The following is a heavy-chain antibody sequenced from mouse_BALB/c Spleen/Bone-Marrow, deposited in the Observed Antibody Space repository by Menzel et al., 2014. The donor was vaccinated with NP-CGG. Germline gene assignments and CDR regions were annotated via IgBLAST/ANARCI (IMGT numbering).Heavy chain of an antibody. V-gene: IGHV4-1*02. J-gene: IGHJ3*01. CDR3: TRQDYYGYGAY. CDR2: INPDSSTI. D-gene: IGHD1-2*01. Sequence: EVKLMESGGGLVQPGGSLKLSCAASGFDFSRCWMSWVRQAPGKGLEWIGEINPDSSTINYTPSLKDKFIISRDNAKNSLYLRMSKVRSEDTALYYCTRQDYYGYGAYWGQGTLVTVSA. CDR1: GFDFSRCW.